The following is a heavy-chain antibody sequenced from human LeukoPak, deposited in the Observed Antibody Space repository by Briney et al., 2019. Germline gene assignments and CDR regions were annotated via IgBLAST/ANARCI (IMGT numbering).Heavy chain of an antibody. CDR3: ARHVEQWLTPFDY. V-gene: IGHV4-59*08. D-gene: IGHD6-19*01. CDR2: IYYSGRT. CDR1: GGSISSYY. J-gene: IGHJ4*02. Sequence: PSQTLSLTCTVSGGSISSYYWSRIRQPPGKGLEWIGYIYYSGRTNYNPSLKSRVTISVDTSKNQFSLKLTSVTAADTAVYYCARHVEQWLTPFDYWGQGTLVTVSS.